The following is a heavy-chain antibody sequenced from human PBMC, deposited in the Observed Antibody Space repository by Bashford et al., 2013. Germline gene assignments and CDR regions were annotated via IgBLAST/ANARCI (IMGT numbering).Heavy chain of an antibody. CDR1: IQLYTTG. Sequence: GESLKISCRVLIQLYTTGSAGAPDARKGLEWMGIIYPGDSDTRYSPSFQDQVTISADKSITTAYLQWSSLEASDTAVYFCARQRSAYFFDAIDIWGQGTMVTVSS. V-gene: IGHV5-51*01. CDR2: IYPGDSDT. CDR3: ARQRSAYFFDAIDI. D-gene: IGHD3-22*01. J-gene: IGHJ3*02.